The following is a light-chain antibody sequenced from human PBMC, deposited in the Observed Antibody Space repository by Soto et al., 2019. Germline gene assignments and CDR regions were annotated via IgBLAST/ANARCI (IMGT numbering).Light chain of an antibody. J-gene: IGLJ1*01. CDR2: ANT. CDR1: NSNIGAGYD. V-gene: IGLV1-40*01. Sequence: QSALTQTPSVSGAPGQRVTISCTGTNSNIGAGYDVHWYQHLPGRAPKLLIFANTHRPSGVPDRFSVSKSGTSASLAITGLQPEDEADYYCQSFDNSLSGFYVFGSGTKLTVL. CDR3: QSFDNSLSGFYV.